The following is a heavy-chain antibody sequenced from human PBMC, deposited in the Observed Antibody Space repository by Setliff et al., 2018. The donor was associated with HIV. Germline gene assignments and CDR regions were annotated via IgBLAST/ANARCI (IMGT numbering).Heavy chain of an antibody. D-gene: IGHD3-22*01. CDR3: AMLDTSDYFRNNWFDS. CDR2: IYTDGST. Sequence: SETLSLTCTVSGGSISSGSHYWSWIRQPAGKGLEWIGLIYTDGSTNFNPSLRSRVTISADTPKNQLSLKLTSVTAADTAVYYCAMLDTSDYFRNNWFDSWGQGTLVTISS. V-gene: IGHV4-61*02. J-gene: IGHJ5*01. CDR1: GGSISSGSHY.